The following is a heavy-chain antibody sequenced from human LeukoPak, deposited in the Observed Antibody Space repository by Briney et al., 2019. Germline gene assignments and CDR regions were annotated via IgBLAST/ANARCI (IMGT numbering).Heavy chain of an antibody. Sequence: GGSLRLSCAASGFTFSSYAMSWVRQAPGKGLEWVSAISGSGGSTYYADSVEGRFTISRDNSKNTLYLQMNSLRAEDTAVYYCAKDYRCSSTSCYNYWGQGTLVTVSS. CDR2: ISGSGGST. V-gene: IGHV3-23*01. CDR3: AKDYRCSSTSCYNY. D-gene: IGHD2-2*02. CDR1: GFTFSSYA. J-gene: IGHJ4*02.